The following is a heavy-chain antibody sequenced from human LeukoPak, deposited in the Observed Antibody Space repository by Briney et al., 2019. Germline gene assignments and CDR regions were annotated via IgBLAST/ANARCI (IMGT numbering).Heavy chain of an antibody. CDR2: ISSSSSYI. J-gene: IGHJ4*02. Sequence: PGGSLRLSCAASGFTFSSYSMNWVRQAPGKGLEWVSSISSSSSYIYYADSVKGRVTISRDNAKNSLYLQMNSLRAEDTAVYYCASDTYDSRGGFWGQGTLVTVSS. V-gene: IGHV3-21*01. CDR1: GFTFSSYS. D-gene: IGHD3-22*01. CDR3: ASDTYDSRGGF.